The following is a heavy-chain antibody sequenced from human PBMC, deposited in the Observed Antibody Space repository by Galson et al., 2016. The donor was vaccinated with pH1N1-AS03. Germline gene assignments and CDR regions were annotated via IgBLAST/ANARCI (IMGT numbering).Heavy chain of an antibody. J-gene: IGHJ5*02. Sequence: PALVKPTQTLTLTCTFSGFSLSTSGVGVGWIPQPPGKALEWLALIYWDDDKHYSPSLKSRLTITEDTSKNQVVLTMTNMDPVDTATYYCAHFLYGDYATWFDPWGQGTLVTVSS. CDR3: AHFLYGDYATWFDP. CDR1: GFSLSTSGVG. V-gene: IGHV2-5*02. D-gene: IGHD4-17*01. CDR2: IYWDDDK.